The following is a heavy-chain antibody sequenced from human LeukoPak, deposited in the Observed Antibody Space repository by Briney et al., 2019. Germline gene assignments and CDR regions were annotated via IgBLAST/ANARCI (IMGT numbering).Heavy chain of an antibody. CDR1: GGSISGGNYY. J-gene: IGHJ5*02. Sequence: SETLSLTCTVSGGSISGGNYYWSWIRQPPGKGLEWIGYIYYSGSTYYNPSLKSRLTISVDTSKNQFSLKLSSVTAADTAVYYCARYGGDSEGNWSDPWGQGTLVTVSS. D-gene: IGHD4-23*01. V-gene: IGHV4-30-4*08. CDR3: ARYGGDSEGNWSDP. CDR2: IYYSGST.